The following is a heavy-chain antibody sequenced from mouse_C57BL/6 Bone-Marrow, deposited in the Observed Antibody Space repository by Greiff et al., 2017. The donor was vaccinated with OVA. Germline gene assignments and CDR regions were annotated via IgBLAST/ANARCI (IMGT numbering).Heavy chain of an antibody. CDR3: ARGTGDYYFDY. J-gene: IGHJ2*01. CDR2: IYPGDGDT. D-gene: IGHD3-3*01. Sequence: QVQLKQSGPELVKPGASVKISCKASGYAFSSSWMNWVKQRPGKGLEWIGRIYPGDGDTNYNGKFKGKATLTADKSSSTAYMQLSSLTSEDSAVYFCARGTGDYYFDYWGQGTTLTVSS. V-gene: IGHV1-82*01. CDR1: GYAFSSSW.